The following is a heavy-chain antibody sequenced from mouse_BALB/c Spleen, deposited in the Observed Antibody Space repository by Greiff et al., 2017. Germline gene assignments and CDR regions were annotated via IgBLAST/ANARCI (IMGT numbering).Heavy chain of an antibody. V-gene: IGHV5-9-3*01. CDR1: GFTFSSYA. CDR2: ISSGGSYT. D-gene: IGHD1-1*01. J-gene: IGHJ3*01. Sequence: EVHLVESGGGLVKPGGSLKLSCAASGFTFSSYAMSWVRQTPEKRLEWVATISSGGSYTYYPDSVKGRFTISRDNAKNTLYLQMSSLRSEDTAMYYCARERVITTVVEGFAYWGQGTLVTVSA. CDR3: ARERVITTVVEGFAY.